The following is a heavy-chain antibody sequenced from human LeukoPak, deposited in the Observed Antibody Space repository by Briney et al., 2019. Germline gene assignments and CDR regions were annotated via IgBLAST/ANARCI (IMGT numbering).Heavy chain of an antibody. CDR2: ISGSGGST. CDR1: GFTFSSYW. CDR3: AKAELGVDTFFDY. D-gene: IGHD3-3*01. J-gene: IGHJ4*02. Sequence: GGSLRLSCAASGFTFSSYWMHWVRQAPGKGLVWVSAISGSGGSTYYADSVKGRFTISRDNSKRTLFLQMNSLRAEDTAFYYCAKAELGVDTFFDYWGQGTLVTVSS. V-gene: IGHV3-23*01.